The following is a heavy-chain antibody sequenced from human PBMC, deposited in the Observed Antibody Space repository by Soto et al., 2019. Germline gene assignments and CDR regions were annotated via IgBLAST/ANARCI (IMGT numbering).Heavy chain of an antibody. CDR1: GFSVRTSG. V-gene: IGHV3-33*01. Sequence: QVQLVESGGGVVQPERSLRLSCAASGFSVRTSGMHWVRQALGKGLEWVALIWNDGNNKVYADSVKGRFTISNDNSQNTIYLQMDSLRGEDTALYYCARDDNLQGNAFDVWGQGTMVTVSS. CDR2: IWNDGNNK. D-gene: IGHD3-10*01. CDR3: ARDDNLQGNAFDV. J-gene: IGHJ3*01.